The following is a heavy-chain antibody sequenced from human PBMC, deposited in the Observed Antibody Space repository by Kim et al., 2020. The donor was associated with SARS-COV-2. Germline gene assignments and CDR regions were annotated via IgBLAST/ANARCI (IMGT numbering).Heavy chain of an antibody. Sequence: SETLSLTCTVSGGSISSYYWSWIRQPPGKGLEWIGYIYYSGSTNYNPSLTSRATISVDTSKNQFSLKLSSVTAADTAVYYCARAGESGWFRVISGMDVWGRGTTVTVSS. CDR1: GGSISSYY. CDR3: ARAGESGWFRVISGMDV. J-gene: IGHJ6*02. CDR2: IYYSGST. V-gene: IGHV4-59*13. D-gene: IGHD3-10*01.